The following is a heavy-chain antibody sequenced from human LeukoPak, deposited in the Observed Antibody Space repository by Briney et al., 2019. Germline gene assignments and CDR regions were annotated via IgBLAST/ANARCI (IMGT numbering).Heavy chain of an antibody. D-gene: IGHD2-21*02. Sequence: SETLSLTCTVSGGSISSYYWSWIRQPPGKGLEWIGCIYYSGTTHYNSSLKSRVTISVDTSKSQFSLKLSSVTAADTAVYYCARHVSSDSPNDYWGQGTLVTVSS. J-gene: IGHJ4*02. CDR3: ARHVSSDSPNDY. V-gene: IGHV4-59*08. CDR1: GGSISSYY. CDR2: IYYSGTT.